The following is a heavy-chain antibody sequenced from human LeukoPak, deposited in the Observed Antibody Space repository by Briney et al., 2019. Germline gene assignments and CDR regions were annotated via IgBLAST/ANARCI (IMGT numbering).Heavy chain of an antibody. CDR3: AKDARGGTSGYYPLEY. CDR1: GFIFRSYG. Sequence: QPGGSLRLSCAASGFIFRSYGMHWVRQAPGKGLEWVAAISYDGSTENYADSVKGRFTISRDNSRNTLYLQMNSLRAEDTAVYYCAKDARGGTSGYYPLEYWGQGTLVTVSS. V-gene: IGHV3-30*18. J-gene: IGHJ4*02. CDR2: ISYDGSTE. D-gene: IGHD3-22*01.